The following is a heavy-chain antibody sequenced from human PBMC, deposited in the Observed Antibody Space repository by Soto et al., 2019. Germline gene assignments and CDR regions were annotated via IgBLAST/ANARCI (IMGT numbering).Heavy chain of an antibody. Sequence: PSETLSLTCTVSGGSISSGGYYWSWIRHHPGKGLEWIGYIYYSGSTYYNPSLKSRVTISVDTSKNQFSLKLSSVTAADTAVYYCARDPRSGWYRYFDLRGRGTLVTVSS. J-gene: IGHJ2*01. V-gene: IGHV4-31*03. CDR1: GGSISSGGYY. D-gene: IGHD6-19*01. CDR2: IYYSGST. CDR3: ARDPRSGWYRYFDL.